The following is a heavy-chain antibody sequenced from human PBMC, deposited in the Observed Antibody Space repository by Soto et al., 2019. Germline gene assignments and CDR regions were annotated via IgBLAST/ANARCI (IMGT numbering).Heavy chain of an antibody. CDR3: AKPENFYGDYFDY. V-gene: IGHV3-23*01. CDR2: ISGSGGST. J-gene: IGHJ4*02. Sequence: GGSLRLSCAASGFTFRSSAMSWVRQAPGKGLEWVSAISGSGGSTYYADSVKGRFTISRDNSKNTLYLQMNSQRAEDTAVYYCAKPENFYGDYFDYWGQGTLVTVSS. CDR1: GFTFRSSA. D-gene: IGHD4-17*01.